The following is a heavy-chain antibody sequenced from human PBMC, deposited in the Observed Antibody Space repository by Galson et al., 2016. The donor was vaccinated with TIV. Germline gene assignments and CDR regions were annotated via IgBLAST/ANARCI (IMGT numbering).Heavy chain of an antibody. CDR2: IVPIYRSP. CDR1: GGSFSNYY. V-gene: IGHV1-69*13. D-gene: IGHD3-9*01. J-gene: IGHJ6*02. CDR3: ARGGLTGIGYSYYYDTDV. Sequence: SVKVSCKASGGSFSNYYINWVRQAPGQGPEWMGGIVPIYRSPKYARRFQGSVTITADESTSTVFVELTSLTSDDTATYYCARGGLTGIGYSYYYDTDVWGQGTTVTVSS.